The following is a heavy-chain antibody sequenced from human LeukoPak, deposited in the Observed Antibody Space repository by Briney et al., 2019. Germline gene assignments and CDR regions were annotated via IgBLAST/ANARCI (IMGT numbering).Heavy chain of an antibody. D-gene: IGHD6-13*01. CDR3: ARVQQQLLPFDY. CDR2: IYYSGST. Sequence: SETLSLTCSVSGGSISSNYWSWIRQPPGKGLEWIGNIYYSGSTNYNPSLKSRVTISVDTSKNQFSLKLGSVTAADTAVYYCARVQQQLLPFDYWGQGILVTVSS. CDR1: GGSISSNY. J-gene: IGHJ4*02. V-gene: IGHV4-59*01.